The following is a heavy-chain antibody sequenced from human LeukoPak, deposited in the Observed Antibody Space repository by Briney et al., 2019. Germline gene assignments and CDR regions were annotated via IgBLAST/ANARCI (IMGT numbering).Heavy chain of an antibody. CDR1: GITFNNYW. J-gene: IGHJ4*02. CDR2: VDTDGSGT. Sequence: GGSLRLSCEASGITFNNYWLHWVRQAPGKGLVWVSRVDTDGSGTIYADSVKGRFTVSRDNTKNTLYLQMISLRAEDTAVYYCARGGYSSGLDYWGQGILVTVSS. V-gene: IGHV3-74*01. CDR3: ARGGYSSGLDY. D-gene: IGHD6-19*01.